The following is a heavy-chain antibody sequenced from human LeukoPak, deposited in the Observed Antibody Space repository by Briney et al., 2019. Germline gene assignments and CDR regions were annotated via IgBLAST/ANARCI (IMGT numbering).Heavy chain of an antibody. CDR1: GYTFTGYY. Sequence: ASVKVSCKASGYTFTGYYMHWVRQAPGQGLEWMGWINPNSGGTNYAQKFQGRVTMTRDTSISTAYMELSRLRSDDAAVYYCAATLTTVTTPSLDYWGQGTLVTVSS. CDR3: AATLTTVTTPSLDY. D-gene: IGHD4-17*01. V-gene: IGHV1-2*02. CDR2: INPNSGGT. J-gene: IGHJ4*02.